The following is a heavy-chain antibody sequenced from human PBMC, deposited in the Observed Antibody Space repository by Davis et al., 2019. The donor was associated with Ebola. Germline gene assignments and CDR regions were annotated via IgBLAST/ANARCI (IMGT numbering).Heavy chain of an antibody. Sequence: PGGSLRLSCAASGFTFSSYGMHWVRQAPGKGLEWVANIKQDGSEKYYVDSVKGRFTISRDNAKNSLYLQMNSLRAEDTAVYYCASGLVLDYWGQGTLVTVSS. CDR1: GFTFSSYG. D-gene: IGHD6-6*01. J-gene: IGHJ4*02. CDR3: ASGLVLDY. CDR2: IKQDGSEK. V-gene: IGHV3-7*01.